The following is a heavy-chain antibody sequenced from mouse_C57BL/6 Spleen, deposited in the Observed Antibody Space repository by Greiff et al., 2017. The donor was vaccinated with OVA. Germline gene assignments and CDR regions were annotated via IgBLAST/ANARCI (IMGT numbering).Heavy chain of an antibody. CDR2: IYPSDSET. J-gene: IGHJ2*01. CDR3: ARDYGDD. Sequence: QVQLQQPGAELVRPGSSVKLSCKASGYTFTSYWMDLVKQRPGQGLEWIGNIYPSDSETHYNQKFKDKSTLTVDKSSSTAYMQLSSLTSEDSAVYYCARDYGDDWGQGTTLTGSS. D-gene: IGHD1-1*01. V-gene: IGHV1-61*01. CDR1: GYTFTSYW.